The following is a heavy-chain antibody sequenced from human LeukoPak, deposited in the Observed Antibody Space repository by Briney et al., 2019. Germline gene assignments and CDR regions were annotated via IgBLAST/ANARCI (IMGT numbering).Heavy chain of an antibody. CDR1: GFTFSSYG. Sequence: GGSLRLSCAASGFTFSSYGMHWVRQAPGKGLEWVAVISYDGSNKYYADSVKGRFTISRDNSKNTLYLQMNSLRAEDTAVYYCVKDFLHGPHIEPVGSVGPFDFWGQGTLVIVSS. CDR3: VKDFLHGPHIEPVGSVGPFDF. CDR2: ISYDGSNK. V-gene: IGHV3-30*18. D-gene: IGHD2-21*01. J-gene: IGHJ4*02.